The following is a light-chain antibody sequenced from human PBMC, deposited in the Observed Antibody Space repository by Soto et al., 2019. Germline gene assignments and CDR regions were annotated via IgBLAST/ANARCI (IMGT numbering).Light chain of an antibody. CDR3: AAWDDSLNGFYV. CDR2: SNN. V-gene: IGLV1-44*01. CDR1: SSNIGSNT. J-gene: IGLJ1*01. Sequence: QSVLTQPPSASGTPGQRVTISCSGSSSNIGSNTVNWYQQLPGTAPKLLIYSNNERPSGVPDRFSGSNSGTSASLAISGLQSDDAADYYCAAWDDSLNGFYVFGTGTKVTVL.